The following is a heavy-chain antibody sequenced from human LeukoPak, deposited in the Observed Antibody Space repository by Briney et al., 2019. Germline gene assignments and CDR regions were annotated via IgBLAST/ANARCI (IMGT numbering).Heavy chain of an antibody. CDR1: GGSIRSYY. V-gene: IGHV4-59*04. CDR2: IYYSGST. D-gene: IGHD3-22*01. Sequence: PSETLSLTCTVSGGSIRSYYWSWIRQPPGKGLEWIGYIYYSGSTYYNPSLKSRVTISVDTSKNQFSLKLSSVTAADTAVYYCEKATYDSSGYSYYYGMDVWGQGTTVTVSS. J-gene: IGHJ6*02. CDR3: EKATYDSSGYSYYYGMDV.